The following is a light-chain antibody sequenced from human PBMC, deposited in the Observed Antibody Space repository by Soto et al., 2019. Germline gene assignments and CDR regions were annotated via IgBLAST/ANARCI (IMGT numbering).Light chain of an antibody. J-gene: IGKJ1*01. V-gene: IGKV3-20*01. Sequence: EIVLTQSPGTLSLSPGERATLSCRATQTVSSNQLAWYQQKPGQAPTLLIHGASTRAAGIPDRFSGSGFGTDFTMSISRLEPEDFAVYYCQVYGSSPKTFGQGTKGAVK. CDR1: QTVSSNQ. CDR2: GAS. CDR3: QVYGSSPKT.